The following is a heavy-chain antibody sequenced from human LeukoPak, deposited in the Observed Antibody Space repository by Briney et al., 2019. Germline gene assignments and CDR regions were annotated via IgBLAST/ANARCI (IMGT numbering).Heavy chain of an antibody. CDR2: ISGSGGST. CDR1: GFTFSIYA. D-gene: IGHD6-19*01. Sequence: GGSLRLSCAASGFTFSIYAMSWVRQAPGKGLEWVSAISGSGGSTYYADSVKGRFTISRDNSKNTLYLQMNSLRAEDTAVYYCARYSSGWYMDFQHWGQGTLVTVSS. J-gene: IGHJ1*01. CDR3: ARYSSGWYMDFQH. V-gene: IGHV3-23*01.